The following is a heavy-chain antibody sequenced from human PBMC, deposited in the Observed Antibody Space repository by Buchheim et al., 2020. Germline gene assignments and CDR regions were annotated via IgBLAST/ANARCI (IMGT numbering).Heavy chain of an antibody. J-gene: IGHJ4*02. CDR2: ILYDGSNN. CDR3: ATENYYDSSAYLDS. Sequence: QVQLVESGGGVVQPGRSLRLSCAASGFTFSSYGMHWVRQAPGKGLEWVAVILYDGSNNYYADSVKGRFTISRDNSKNTLYLQMNSLRAEDTALYFCATENYYDSSAYLDSWGQGT. D-gene: IGHD3-22*01. CDR1: GFTFSSYG. V-gene: IGHV3-30*03.